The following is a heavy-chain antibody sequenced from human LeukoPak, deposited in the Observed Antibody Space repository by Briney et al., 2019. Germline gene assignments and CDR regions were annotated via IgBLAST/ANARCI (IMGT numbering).Heavy chain of an antibody. V-gene: IGHV4-39*07. CDR2: INHSGST. Sequence: ASETLSLTCTVSGGSISSGGYYWSWIRQPPGKGLEWIGEINHSGSTNYNPSLKSRVTISVDTSKNQFSLKLSSVTAADTAVYYCAPRGFDPWGQGTLVTVSS. CDR1: GGSISSGGYY. CDR3: APRGFDP. J-gene: IGHJ5*02.